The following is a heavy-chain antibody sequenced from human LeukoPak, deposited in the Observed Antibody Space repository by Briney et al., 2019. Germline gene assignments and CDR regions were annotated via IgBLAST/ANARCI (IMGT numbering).Heavy chain of an antibody. J-gene: IGHJ6*02. CDR3: VKDLGFCTGDSCYSDGLDV. V-gene: IGHV3-9*01. D-gene: IGHD2-15*01. CDR2: ISWNRAII. CDR1: GFSFDDYV. Sequence: GGSLRLSCAASGFSFDDYVMHWVRQAPGKGLEWVPGISWNRAIIGYADSVKGRFTISRDNAKNSLFLQMNSLRAEDTALYYCVKDLGFCTGDSCYSDGLDVWGQGTTVTVSS.